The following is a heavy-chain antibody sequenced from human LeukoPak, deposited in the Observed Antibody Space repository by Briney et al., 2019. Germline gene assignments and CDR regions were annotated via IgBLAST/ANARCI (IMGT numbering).Heavy chain of an antibody. V-gene: IGHV1-18*01. D-gene: IGHD3-10*01. J-gene: IGHJ5*02. Sequence: ASVKVSCKASGYTFTSYGISWVRQAPGQGLEWMGWISAYNGNTNYAQKLQGRVTMTTDTSTSTAYMELRSLKSEDTAVYYCARDNSVGDIAWWFDPWGQGTLVTVSS. CDR1: GYTFTSYG. CDR3: ARDNSVGDIAWWFDP. CDR2: ISAYNGNT.